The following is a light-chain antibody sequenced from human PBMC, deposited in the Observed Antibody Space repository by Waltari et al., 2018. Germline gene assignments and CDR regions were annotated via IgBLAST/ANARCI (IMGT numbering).Light chain of an antibody. Sequence: SYELTQPSSVSVSPGQTARITCSGDVLAKKYTRWFQQKPGQAPVLVIYKDSERPSGLPERFSGSRSGTTVTLTISGAQVEDEADYYCYSAADNNVVFGGGTKLTVL. J-gene: IGLJ2*01. CDR3: YSAADNNVV. CDR2: KDS. CDR1: VLAKKY. V-gene: IGLV3-27*01.